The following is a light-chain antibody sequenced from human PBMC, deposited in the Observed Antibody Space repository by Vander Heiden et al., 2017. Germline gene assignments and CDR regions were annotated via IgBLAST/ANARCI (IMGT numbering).Light chain of an antibody. CDR1: RSNIGARHN. CDR2: GNF. Sequence: QSVVPQPPSVPGPLVHRLPMSCTGPRSNIGARHNGHCYPPTPGRAHTLLIYGNFNRASGVPDRFSASKSGASASLDISGVQPDDEADYYCQAYDSSLGAWVFGGGTKLTVL. CDR3: QAYDSSLGAWV. V-gene: IGLV1-40*03. J-gene: IGLJ3*02.